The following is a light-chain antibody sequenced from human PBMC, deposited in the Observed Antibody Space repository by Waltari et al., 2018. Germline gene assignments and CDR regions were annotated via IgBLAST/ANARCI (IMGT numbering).Light chain of an antibody. Sequence: EVVLTQSPDTLSVSPGERATLSCRTSRSVNSNLAWYQHKPGQAPRLLMYGASTRPTGIPARFRGSESGTEFTLTITSLQSEDFAVYYCQQYNNWPLTFGGGTKVEI. CDR1: RSVNSN. CDR2: GAS. V-gene: IGKV3-15*01. CDR3: QQYNNWPLT. J-gene: IGKJ4*01.